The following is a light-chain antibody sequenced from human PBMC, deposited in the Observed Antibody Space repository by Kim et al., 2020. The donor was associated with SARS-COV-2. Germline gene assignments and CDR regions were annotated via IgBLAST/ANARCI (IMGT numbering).Light chain of an antibody. CDR3: QVRDSSSDHVV. V-gene: IGLV3-21*04. J-gene: IGLJ2*01. CDR1: NIGSKS. Sequence: SYELTQPPSVSVAPGKTARITCRGNNIGSKSVRWYQQKPGQAPVLVIYYDSDRPTGIPGRFSGSNSGNTATLTISRVEAEDEADYYCQVRDSSSDHVVFGGGTKVTVL. CDR2: YDS.